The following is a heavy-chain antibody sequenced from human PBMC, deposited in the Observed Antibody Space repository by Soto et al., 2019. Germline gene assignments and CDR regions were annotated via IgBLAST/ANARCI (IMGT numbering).Heavy chain of an antibody. CDR2: MNPNSGNT. CDR1: GYTFTSYD. CDR3: ARGPQTDYGYDFDY. J-gene: IGHJ4*02. V-gene: IGHV1-8*01. D-gene: IGHD4-17*01. Sequence: GASVKVSCKASGYTFTSYDINWVRQATGQGLEWMGWMNPNSGNTGYAQKFQGRVTMTRNTSISTAYMELSSLRSEDTAVYYCARGPQTDYGYDFDYWGQGTLVTVSS.